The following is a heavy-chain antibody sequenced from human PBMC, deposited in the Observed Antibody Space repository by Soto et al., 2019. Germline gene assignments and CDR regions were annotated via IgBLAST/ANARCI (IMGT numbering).Heavy chain of an antibody. CDR3: TRESRGYADDGPRDAFDI. J-gene: IGHJ3*02. CDR2: IWFDGSYK. CDR1: GFTFNLYG. Sequence: QVQLVESGGGVVQPGRSLRLSCETSGFTFNLYGMHWVRQAPGKGLQWVAVIWFDGSYKYYDDSVKGRFTISRDNSKNMLFLQMNSLTVEDTAIYYCTRESRGYADDGPRDAFDIWGQGTMVTVSS. V-gene: IGHV3-33*01. D-gene: IGHD4-17*01.